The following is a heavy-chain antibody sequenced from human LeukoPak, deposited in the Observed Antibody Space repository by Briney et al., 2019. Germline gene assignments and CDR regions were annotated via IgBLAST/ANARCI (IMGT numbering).Heavy chain of an antibody. CDR1: GYTFTSYD. CDR3: ARSPGVSDYYYYYMDV. CDR2: MNPNSGNT. J-gene: IGHJ6*03. D-gene: IGHD2/OR15-2a*01. Sequence: ASVKVSCKASGYTFTSYDINWVRQATGQGLEWMGWMNPNSGNTGYAQKFQGRVTMTRNTSISTAYMELSSLRSEDTAVYYCARSPGVSDYYYYYMDVWGKGTTVTISS. V-gene: IGHV1-8*01.